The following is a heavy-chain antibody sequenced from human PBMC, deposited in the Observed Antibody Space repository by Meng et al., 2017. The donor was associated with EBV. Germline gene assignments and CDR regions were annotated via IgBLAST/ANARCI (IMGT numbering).Heavy chain of an antibody. D-gene: IGHD6-13*01. J-gene: IGHJ4*02. Sequence: QVQLVQSGXEVKKXXXSVKVSRKASGYTFTGYYMQWVRQAPGQGLEWMGWINPNSGGTNYAQKFQGWVTMTRDTSISTAYMELSRLRSDDTAVYYCARDEAAAGRPLGYWGQGTLVTVSS. V-gene: IGHV1-2*04. CDR2: INPNSGGT. CDR3: ARDEAAAGRPLGY. CDR1: GYTFTGYY.